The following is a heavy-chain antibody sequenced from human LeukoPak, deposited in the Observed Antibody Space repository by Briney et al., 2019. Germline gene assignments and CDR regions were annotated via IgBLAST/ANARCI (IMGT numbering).Heavy chain of an antibody. V-gene: IGHV3-21*01. J-gene: IGHJ4*02. D-gene: IGHD5-12*01. Sequence: GGSLRLSCAASGFTFSSYSMNWVRQAPGKGLEWVSSISSSSSIYYADSAKGRFTISRDNAENSLYLQMNSLRDEDTAVYYCARAMRSGYDYWGQGTLVTVSS. CDR2: ISSSSSI. CDR3: ARAMRSGYDY. CDR1: GFTFSSYS.